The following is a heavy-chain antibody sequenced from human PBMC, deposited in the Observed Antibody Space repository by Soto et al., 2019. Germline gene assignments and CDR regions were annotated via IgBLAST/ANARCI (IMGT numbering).Heavy chain of an antibody. D-gene: IGHD1-1*01. J-gene: IGHJ4*02. Sequence: GGSLRLSCAASGFTFSSYAMTWVRQAPGKGLEWVSSITGSGDTTYYADSVKGRFTISRDTSKNTLYLQLNTLRADDTAVYYCAKDKPGTTSFDYWGQGTLVTVSS. V-gene: IGHV3-23*01. CDR2: ITGSGDTT. CDR3: AKDKPGTTSFDY. CDR1: GFTFSSYA.